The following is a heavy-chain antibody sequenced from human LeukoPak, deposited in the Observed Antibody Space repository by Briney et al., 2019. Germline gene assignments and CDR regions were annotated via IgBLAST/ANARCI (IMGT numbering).Heavy chain of an antibody. J-gene: IGHJ4*02. CDR1: GFSFSNYG. CDR2: ISGSGGST. V-gene: IGHV3-23*01. Sequence: PGGSLRLSCAASGFSFSNYGMSWVRQAPGKGLEWFSVISGSGGSTDYAVSVKGRITISRDNSKNTLYLQMNSLRAEDPGVYYCANAGTSYNFASWGQGTLVTVSS. CDR3: ANAGTSYNFAS. D-gene: IGHD5-24*01.